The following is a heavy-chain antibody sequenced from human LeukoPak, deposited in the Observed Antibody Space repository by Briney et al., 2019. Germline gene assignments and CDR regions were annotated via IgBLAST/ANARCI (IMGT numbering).Heavy chain of an antibody. V-gene: IGHV3-33*01. J-gene: IGHJ4*02. Sequence: GGSLRLSCAASGFTLSHYGMHWVRQAPGKGLEWVSVIWSDGTNQFYADSVKGRFTISRDDSQKTVFLQMSSLRGEDTAIYYCARDAQRGFDYWGQGTLVTVSS. CDR2: IWSDGTNQ. CDR3: ARDAQRGFDY. CDR1: GFTLSHYG.